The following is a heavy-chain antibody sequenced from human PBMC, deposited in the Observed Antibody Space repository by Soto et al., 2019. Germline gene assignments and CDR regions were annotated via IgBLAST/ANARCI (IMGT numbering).Heavy chain of an antibody. CDR2: IYPGDSDT. V-gene: IGHV5-51*01. D-gene: IGHD2-15*01. CDR3: ARLYYCSGGSCYYFDY. J-gene: IGHJ4*02. Sequence: PGESLKISCKGSGYSFTSYWIGWVRQMPGKGLEWMGIIYPGDSDTRYSPSFQGQVTISADKSLSTAYLQWSSLKASDTAMYYCARLYYCSGGSCYYFDYWGQGTLVTVSS. CDR1: GYSFTSYW.